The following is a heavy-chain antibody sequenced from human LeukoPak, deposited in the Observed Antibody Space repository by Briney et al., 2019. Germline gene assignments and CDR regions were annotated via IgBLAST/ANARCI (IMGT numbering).Heavy chain of an antibody. D-gene: IGHD3-10*01. CDR3: ARAPLRRGYSWFDP. J-gene: IGHJ5*02. V-gene: IGHV1-3*03. CDR1: GYTFTSYA. CDR2: INAGNGNT. Sequence: GASAKVSCKASGYTFTSYAMHWVRQAPGQRLEWMGWINAGNGNTKYSQEFQGRVTITRDTSASTAYMELSSLRSEDMAVYYCARAPLRRGYSWFDPWGQGTLVTGSS.